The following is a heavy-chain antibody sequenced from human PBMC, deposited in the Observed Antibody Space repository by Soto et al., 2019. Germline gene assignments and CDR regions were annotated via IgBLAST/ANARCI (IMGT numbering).Heavy chain of an antibody. V-gene: IGHV3-23*01. D-gene: IGHD6-13*01. Sequence: PGGSLRLSCAASGFTFSSYAMSWVRQAPGKGLEWVSAISGSGGSTYYADSVKGRFTISRDNSKNTLYLQMNSLRAEDTAVYYYASNSSSWYGLTTPDYYYGMDVGGQGTTVTVSS. CDR3: ASNSSSWYGLTTPDYYYGMDV. J-gene: IGHJ6*02. CDR2: ISGSGGST. CDR1: GFTFSSYA.